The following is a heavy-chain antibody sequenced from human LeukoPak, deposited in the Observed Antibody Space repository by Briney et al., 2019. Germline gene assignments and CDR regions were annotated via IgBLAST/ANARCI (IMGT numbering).Heavy chain of an antibody. CDR1: GGSFSGYY. V-gene: IGHV4-34*01. CDR3: ARHPSSGWYVVDY. Sequence: PSETLSLTCAVYGGSFSGYYWSWIRQPPGKGLEWIGEINHSGSTNYNPSLKSRVTISVDTSKNQFSLKLSSVTAADTAVYYCARHPSSGWYVVDYWGQGTLVTVSS. J-gene: IGHJ4*02. D-gene: IGHD6-19*01. CDR2: INHSGST.